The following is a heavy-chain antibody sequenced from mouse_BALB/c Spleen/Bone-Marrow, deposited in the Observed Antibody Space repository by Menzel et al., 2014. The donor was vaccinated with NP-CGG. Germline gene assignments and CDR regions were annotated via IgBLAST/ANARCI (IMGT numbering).Heavy chain of an antibody. V-gene: IGHV2-6-1*01. CDR3: ARYDYAMDH. Sequence: QVQLKESGPGLVAPSHTLSISCTISGFSLTSYGVHWVRQPPGKGLEWLGVIWSDGSTTYNSAHKSRLSISKDNSKNQVFLKMNSLQSDDTDMYYCARYDYAMDHGGQGTSVTVST. CDR2: IWSDGST. CDR1: GFSLTSYG. J-gene: IGHJ4*01. D-gene: IGHD2-14*01.